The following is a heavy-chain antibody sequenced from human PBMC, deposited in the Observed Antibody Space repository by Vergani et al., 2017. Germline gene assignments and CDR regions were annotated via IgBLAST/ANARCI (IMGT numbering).Heavy chain of an antibody. V-gene: IGHV3-23*01. D-gene: IGHD6-19*01. J-gene: IGHJ4*02. Sequence: EVQLLESGGNLIQPGGSLRLSCGASGFTFSSYAMTWVRLAPGKGLQWVSALSGSGGSTYYADSVKGRFTISRDNSKHTLYLQMNSLRAEDTAVYYCAKIHYGSDWKGGDYWGQGTLVTVSS. CDR3: AKIHYGSDWKGGDY. CDR1: GFTFSSYA. CDR2: LSGSGGST.